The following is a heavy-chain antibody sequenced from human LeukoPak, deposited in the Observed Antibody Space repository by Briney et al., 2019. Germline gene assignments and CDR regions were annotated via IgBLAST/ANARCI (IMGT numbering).Heavy chain of an antibody. D-gene: IGHD1-26*01. Sequence: SETLSLTCTVSGGSISSSSYYWGWIRQPPGKGLEWIGSIYYSGSTYYNPSLKSRVTISVDASKNQFSLKLSSVTAADTAVYYCARDGGRLGASFNRGQGTLVTVSS. J-gene: IGHJ4*02. CDR1: GGSISSSSYY. V-gene: IGHV4-39*07. CDR2: IYYSGST. CDR3: ARDGGRLGASFN.